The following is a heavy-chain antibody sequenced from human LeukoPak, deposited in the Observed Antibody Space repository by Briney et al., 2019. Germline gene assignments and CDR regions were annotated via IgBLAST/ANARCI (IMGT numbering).Heavy chain of an antibody. D-gene: IGHD3-3*01. CDR3: ARDPRVVRVHLYYYGMDV. V-gene: IGHV4-38-2*02. Sequence: KPSETLSLTCTVSGYSISSGYYWGWIRQPPGKGLEWIGSIYHSGSTYYNPSLKSRVTISVDTSKNQFSLKLSSVTAADTAVYYCARDPRVVRVHLYYYGMDVWGQGTTVTVSS. CDR2: IYHSGST. J-gene: IGHJ6*02. CDR1: GYSISSGYY.